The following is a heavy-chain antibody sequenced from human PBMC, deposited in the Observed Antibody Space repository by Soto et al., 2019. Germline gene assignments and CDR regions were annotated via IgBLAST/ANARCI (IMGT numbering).Heavy chain of an antibody. CDR3: IRDYGDFLIDH. Sequence: QLQLHESGPGLVKPSETLSLTCIVSGGSINSGNYYWGWIRQPPGKGLEWIGTIHSGGTTYYNPSLKSRVTISKDTSKNEFSLRLSSVTAAETAIYYCIRDYGDFLIDHWGQGTLVTVSS. CDR2: IHSGGTT. D-gene: IGHD4-17*01. J-gene: IGHJ4*02. V-gene: IGHV4-39*01. CDR1: GGSINSGNYY.